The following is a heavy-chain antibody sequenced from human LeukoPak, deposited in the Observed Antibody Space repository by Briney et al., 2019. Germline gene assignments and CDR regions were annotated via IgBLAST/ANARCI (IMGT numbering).Heavy chain of an antibody. CDR1: GGSISRSSYY. D-gene: IGHD1-1*01. Sequence: SSETLSLTCTVSGGSISRSSYYWGWIRQPPGKGLEWIGTINYNGNTYYTPSFKSRVTISEDTSKNQFSLKLTSVTAADTAVYYCARREVGTMSDYWGQGILVTVSS. CDR3: ARREVGTMSDY. J-gene: IGHJ4*02. CDR2: INYNGNT. V-gene: IGHV4-39*01.